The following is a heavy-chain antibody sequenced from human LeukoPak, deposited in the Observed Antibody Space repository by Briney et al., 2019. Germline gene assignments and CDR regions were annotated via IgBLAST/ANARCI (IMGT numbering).Heavy chain of an antibody. CDR2: IDPSDSYT. J-gene: IGHJ4*02. CDR1: GYSFTSYW. Sequence: GESLKISCKGSGYSFTSYWISWVRRMPGKGLEWMGRIDPSDSYTNYSPSFQGHVTISADKSISTAYLQWSSLKASDTAMYYCARRRRSSRGGYSYHFDYWGQGTLVTVSS. D-gene: IGHD5-18*01. V-gene: IGHV5-10-1*01. CDR3: ARRRRSSRGGYSYHFDY.